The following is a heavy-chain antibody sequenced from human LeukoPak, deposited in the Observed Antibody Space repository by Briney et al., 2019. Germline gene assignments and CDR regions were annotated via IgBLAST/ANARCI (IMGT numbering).Heavy chain of an antibody. J-gene: IGHJ4*02. CDR2: MIPNSGNT. V-gene: IGHV1-8*01. CDR1: GYTFTSYD. D-gene: IGHD3-22*01. CDR3: AARSYDSSGYYEMDY. Sequence: ASVKVSCKASGYTFTSYDINWVRQATGQGLEWMGWMIPNSGNTGYAQKFQGRVTMTRNTSISTAYMELSSLRSEDTAVYYCAARSYDSSGYYEMDYWGQGTLVTVSS.